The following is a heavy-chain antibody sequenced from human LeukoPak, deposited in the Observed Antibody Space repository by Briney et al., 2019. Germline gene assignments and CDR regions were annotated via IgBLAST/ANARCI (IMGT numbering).Heavy chain of an antibody. J-gene: IGHJ4*02. CDR3: ARDIVATNDGVDY. Sequence: RASVKVSCKASGGTFSSYAISWVRQAPGQGLEWMGRIIPILGIANYAQKFQGRVTITADKSTSTAYMELSSLRSEDTAVYYCARDIVATNDGVDYWGQGTRVTVSS. CDR1: GGTFSSYA. V-gene: IGHV1-69*04. CDR2: IIPILGIA. D-gene: IGHD5-12*01.